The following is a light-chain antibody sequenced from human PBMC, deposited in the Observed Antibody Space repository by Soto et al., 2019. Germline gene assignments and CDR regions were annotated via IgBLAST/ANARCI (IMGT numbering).Light chain of an antibody. CDR2: DAS. CDR3: QQCYNWPQWT. CDR1: QSVGTF. J-gene: IGKJ1*01. V-gene: IGKV3-11*01. Sequence: EIVLTQSPATLSLSPGERATLSCRASQSVGTFLAWYQQKPGQAPRLLIYDASNRATGIPARFSGSGSGTDFTLTISSLEPEDFAVYYCQQCYNWPQWTFGQGTKVDIK.